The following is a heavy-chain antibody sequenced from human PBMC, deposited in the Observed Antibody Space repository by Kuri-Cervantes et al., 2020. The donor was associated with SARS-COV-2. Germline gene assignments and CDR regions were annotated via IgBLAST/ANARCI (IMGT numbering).Heavy chain of an antibody. Sequence: ASVKVSCKASGYTFTSYYIHWIRQAPGQGFEWMGIINPYDGWTSYAQKFQGRVTVTSDTSTTTVYMEVTSLRAEDTAVYYCARDLSGSSWPFDYWGQGTLVTVSS. J-gene: IGHJ4*02. CDR3: ARDLSGSSWPFDY. V-gene: IGHV1-46*01. CDR1: GYTFTSYY. D-gene: IGHD6-13*01. CDR2: INPYDGWT.